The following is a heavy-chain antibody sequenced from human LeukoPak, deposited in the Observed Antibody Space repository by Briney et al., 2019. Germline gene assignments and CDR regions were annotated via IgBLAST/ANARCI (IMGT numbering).Heavy chain of an antibody. V-gene: IGHV3-33*01. CDR2: IWYDGSNK. CDR3: ARDTTSSVPPFGPDY. Sequence: GGSLRLSCAASGFTFSSYGMHWVRQAPGKGLEWVAVIWYDGSNKYYADSVKGRFTISRDNSKNTLYLQMNSLRAEDTAVYYCARDTTSSVPPFGPDYWGQGTLVTVSS. J-gene: IGHJ4*02. D-gene: IGHD3-16*01. CDR1: GFTFSSYG.